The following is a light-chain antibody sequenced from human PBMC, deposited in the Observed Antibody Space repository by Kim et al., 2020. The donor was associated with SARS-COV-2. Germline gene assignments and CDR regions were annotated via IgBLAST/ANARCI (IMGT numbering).Light chain of an antibody. CDR2: SSN. J-gene: IGLJ2*01. CDR3: AAWDDSLNGVV. V-gene: IGLV1-44*01. CDR1: SSNIGNNI. Sequence: QSVLTQSPSASGTPGQGVTISCSGSSSNIGNNIVNWYQQVPGLAPKLLIYSSNQRPSGVPDRFSGSRSGTSASLAISGLQSEDEADYYCAAWDDSLNGVVFGGGTKLTVL.